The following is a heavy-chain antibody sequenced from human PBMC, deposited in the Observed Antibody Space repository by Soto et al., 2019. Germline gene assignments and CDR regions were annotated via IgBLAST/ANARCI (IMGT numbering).Heavy chain of an antibody. J-gene: IGHJ4*01. Sequence: QVQLQESGPGLVKPSETLSLTCTVSGGSISSYYWSWIRQPPGKGLEWIGYIYYSGSTNYNPSLKRRATVSVDTSKDQLSLKLGPVTPWDSAVYYCARAYGSNGFDNWGHAALMTVSS. D-gene: IGHD2-2*01. CDR1: GGSISSYY. CDR3: ARAYGSNGFDN. V-gene: IGHV4-59*12. CDR2: IYYSGST.